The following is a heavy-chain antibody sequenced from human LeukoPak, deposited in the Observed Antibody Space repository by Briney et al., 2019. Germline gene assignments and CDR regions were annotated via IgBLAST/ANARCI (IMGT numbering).Heavy chain of an antibody. J-gene: IGHJ4*02. V-gene: IGHV3-48*01. D-gene: IGHD3-10*01. CDR1: GFTFSSYS. CDR3: ARGDKYYGSGSPDY. CDR2: ISSSSSTI. Sequence: GGSLRLSCAASGFTFSSYSMNWVRQAPGKGLEWVSYISSSSSTIYYADSVKGRFTISRDNAKNSLYLQINSLRAEDTAVYYCARGDKYYGSGSPDYWGQGTLVTVSS.